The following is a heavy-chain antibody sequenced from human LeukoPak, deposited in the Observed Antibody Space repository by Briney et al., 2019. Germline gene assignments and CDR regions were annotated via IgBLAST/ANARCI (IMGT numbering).Heavy chain of an antibody. V-gene: IGHV3-33*01. CDR3: ARDVVDPSYGYYYGMDV. CDR2: LWSDGIKT. J-gene: IGHJ6*02. CDR1: GFTFTNYP. D-gene: IGHD5-18*01. Sequence: GGSLRLSCAASGFTFTNYPMHWVRQAPGKGLEWVAVLWSDGIKTDYADSVKGRFTISRDDSKNTLYLQMNSLRAEDTAVYYCARDVVDPSYGYYYGMDVWGQGTTVTVSS.